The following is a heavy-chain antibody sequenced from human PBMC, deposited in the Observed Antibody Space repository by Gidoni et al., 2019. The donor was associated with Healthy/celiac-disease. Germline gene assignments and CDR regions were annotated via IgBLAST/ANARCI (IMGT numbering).Heavy chain of an antibody. CDR2: INHSGST. CDR3: ARGRRVLAAFYSGAFDI. Sequence: QVQLQQWGAGLLKPSETLSLTCAVDGGSVSGYYWSWIRQPPGKGLEWIGEINHSGSTNYNPSLKSRVTISVDTSKNQFSLKLSSVTAADTAVYYCARGRRVLAAFYSGAFDIWGQGTMVTVSS. V-gene: IGHV4-34*01. J-gene: IGHJ3*02. CDR1: GGSVSGYY. D-gene: IGHD2-15*01.